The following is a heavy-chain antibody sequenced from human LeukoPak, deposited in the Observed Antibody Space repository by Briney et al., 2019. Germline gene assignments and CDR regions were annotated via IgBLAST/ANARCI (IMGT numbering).Heavy chain of an antibody. V-gene: IGHV4-34*01. CDR3: ASGSNPMDAFDI. CDR1: GGPFSGYY. D-gene: IGHD4-11*01. CDR2: INHSGST. Sequence: KPSETLSLTCAVYGGPFSGYYWSWIRQPPGKGLEWIGEINHSGSTNYNPSLKSRVTISVDTSKNQFSLKLSSVTAADTAVYYCASGSNPMDAFDIWGQGTMVTVSS. J-gene: IGHJ3*02.